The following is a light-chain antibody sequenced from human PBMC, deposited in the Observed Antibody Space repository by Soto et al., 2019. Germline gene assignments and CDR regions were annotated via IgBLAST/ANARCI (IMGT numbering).Light chain of an antibody. CDR1: QRISAF. CDR3: QQSYRLPLT. CDR2: SAS. J-gene: IGKJ4*01. Sequence: DIKMTQSPSSVSAFVGGTVTITCHASQRISAFLNWYHQKPGKAPKLIIYSASYLQSGVPSNFSGSGSGTDFTLSIVTLQPEDAGTYFCQQSYRLPLTLGGGTKVDIK. V-gene: IGKV1-39*01.